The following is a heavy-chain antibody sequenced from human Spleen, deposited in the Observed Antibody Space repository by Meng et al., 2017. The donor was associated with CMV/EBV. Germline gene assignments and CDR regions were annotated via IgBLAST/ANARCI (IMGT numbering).Heavy chain of an antibody. CDR3: ARDFGGYGGKEEVIADAFDI. D-gene: IGHD4-23*01. J-gene: IGHJ3*02. V-gene: IGHV1-2*02. CDR1: GYTFTGDY. CDR2: INPNSGGT. Sequence: ASVKVSCKASGYTFTGDYMHWVRQAPGQWLEWMGWINPNSGGTNYGQKFQGRVTMTRDTSISTAYMELSSLRSEDTAVYYCARDFGGYGGKEEVIADAFDIWGQGTMVTVSS.